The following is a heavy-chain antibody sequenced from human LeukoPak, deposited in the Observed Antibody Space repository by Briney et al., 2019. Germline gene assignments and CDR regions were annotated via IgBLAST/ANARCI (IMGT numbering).Heavy chain of an antibody. CDR2: INPNSGGT. CDR1: GYTLTGYY. J-gene: IGHJ6*03. CDR3: ARVSHDYGDYGGSGYYYMDV. Sequence: ASVKVSCKASGYTLTGYYMHWVRQAPGQGLEWMGWINPNSGGTNYAQKFQGRVTMTRDTSISTAYMELSRLRSDDTAVYYCARVSHDYGDYGGSGYYYMDVWGKGTTVTVSS. D-gene: IGHD4-17*01. V-gene: IGHV1-2*02.